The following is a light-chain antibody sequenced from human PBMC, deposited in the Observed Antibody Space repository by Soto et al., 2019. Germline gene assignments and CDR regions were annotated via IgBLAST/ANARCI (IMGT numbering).Light chain of an antibody. CDR3: HHYGSSMWS. CDR1: QSVTSRF. V-gene: IGKV3-20*01. J-gene: IGKJ1*01. CDR2: GAS. Sequence: EIVLTQSPGTLSLSPGERATLSCRASQSVTSRFFAWYQHKPGQAPRLLMYGASSRATGIPDRFSGSVSGKDINLNISRVEPEDSAEYYCHHYGSSMWSFGQGTKVEI.